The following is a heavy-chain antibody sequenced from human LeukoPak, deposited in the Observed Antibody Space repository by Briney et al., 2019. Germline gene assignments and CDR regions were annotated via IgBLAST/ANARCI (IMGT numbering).Heavy chain of an antibody. J-gene: IGHJ4*02. CDR3: AREQRGYDCYY. CDR1: GFTFSSYA. Sequence: GGSLRLSCAASGFTFSSYAMHWARQAPGKGLEWVALITYDGSSKYYADSVKGRFTISRDNSKNTLYLQMSSLRAEDTAVYYCAREQRGYDCYYWGQGTLVTVSS. D-gene: IGHD5-12*01. V-gene: IGHV3-30-3*01. CDR2: ITYDGSSK.